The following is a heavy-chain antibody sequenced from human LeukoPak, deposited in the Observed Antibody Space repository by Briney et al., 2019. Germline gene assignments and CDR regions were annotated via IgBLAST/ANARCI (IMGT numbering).Heavy chain of an antibody. CDR2: IIPIFGTA. J-gene: IGHJ4*02. CDR3: AKRTGDNSGQFDY. Sequence: SVKVSCKASGGTFSSYAISWVRQAPGQGLEWMGGIIPIFGTANYAQKFQGRVTITADESTSTAYMELSSLRAEDTALYYCAKRTGDNSGQFDYWGQGTLVTVSS. CDR1: GGTFSSYA. D-gene: IGHD4-23*01. V-gene: IGHV1-69*13.